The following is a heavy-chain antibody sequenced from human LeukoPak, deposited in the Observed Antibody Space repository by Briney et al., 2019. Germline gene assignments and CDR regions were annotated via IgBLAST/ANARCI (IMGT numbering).Heavy chain of an antibody. Sequence: GGSLRLSCAASGFTFSSYAMHWVRQAPGKGLEWVAVISYDGSNKYYADSVKGRFTISRDNSKNTLYLQMNSLRAEDTAVYYGAKSTGYSSGWYHPADYWGQGTLVTVSS. CDR2: ISYDGSNK. J-gene: IGHJ4*02. CDR3: AKSTGYSSGWYHPADY. CDR1: GFTFSSYA. D-gene: IGHD6-19*01. V-gene: IGHV3-30-3*02.